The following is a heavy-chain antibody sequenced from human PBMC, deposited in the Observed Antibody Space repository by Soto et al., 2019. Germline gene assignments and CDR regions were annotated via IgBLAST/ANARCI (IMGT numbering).Heavy chain of an antibody. CDR2: ISSSSSTI. J-gene: IGHJ4*02. V-gene: IGHV3-48*01. CDR3: ASATTPTEY. Sequence: GGSLRLSCAASGFTFSSYSMNWVRQAPGKGLEWVSYISSSSSTIYYADSVKGRFTISRDNSKNSLYLQMNSLRVDDTAVYYCASATTPTEYWGQGTQVTVSA. D-gene: IGHD4-17*01. CDR1: GFTFSSYS.